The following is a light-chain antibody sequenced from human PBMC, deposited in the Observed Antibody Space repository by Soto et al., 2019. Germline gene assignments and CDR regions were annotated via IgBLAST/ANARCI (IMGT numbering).Light chain of an antibody. J-gene: IGLJ2*01. V-gene: IGLV1-40*01. CDR2: YND. Sequence: QSVLTQPPSVSGAPGQRVTISCTGSSSNIGARQDVQWYQQLPGRAPKLLIYYNDNRPSGVPDRFSASKSSTSASLTITGLQPEDEADYYCQSYDISLSSSTFGGGTKVTVL. CDR1: SSNIGARQD. CDR3: QSYDISLSSST.